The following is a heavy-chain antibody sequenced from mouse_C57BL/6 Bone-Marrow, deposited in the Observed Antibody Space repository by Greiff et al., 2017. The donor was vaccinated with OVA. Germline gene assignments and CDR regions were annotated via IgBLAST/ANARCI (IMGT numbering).Heavy chain of an antibody. CDR3: ATLYYGSSWSWDY. CDR2: INPSSGYT. J-gene: IGHJ2*01. Sequence: VQLQQSGAELAKPGASVQLSCKASGYTFTSYWMHWVKQRPGQGLEWIGYINPSSGYTKYNQKFKDKATLTADKSSSTAYMQLSSLTYEDSAVYYCATLYYGSSWSWDYWGQGTTLTVSS. D-gene: IGHD1-1*01. V-gene: IGHV1-7*01. CDR1: GYTFTSYW.